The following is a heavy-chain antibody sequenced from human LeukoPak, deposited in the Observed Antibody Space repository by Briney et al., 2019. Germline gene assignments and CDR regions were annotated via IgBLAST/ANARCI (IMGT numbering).Heavy chain of an antibody. CDR3: ARGHYGGNSALDY. Sequence: GGSLRLSCTAPGFTVRSNYMSWVRQAPGKGLEWVSVIYSGGNTYYAYSVKGRFPISRHNSENTLSLQMHSLRAEDSAVYYCARGHYGGNSALDYWGQGTLVTVSS. J-gene: IGHJ4*02. CDR1: GFTVRSNY. CDR2: IYSGGNT. V-gene: IGHV3-53*04. D-gene: IGHD4-23*01.